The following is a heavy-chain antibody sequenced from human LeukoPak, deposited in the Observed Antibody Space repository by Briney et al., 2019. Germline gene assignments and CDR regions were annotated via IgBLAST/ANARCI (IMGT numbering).Heavy chain of an antibody. CDR2: INPNSGDT. D-gene: IGHD2-15*01. Sequence: ASVKVSCKASGYTFTDYYMHWVRQAPGQGLEWMGWINPNSGDTNQAQNFQGRVTLTRDTSISTAYMELSSLRSDDSAIYYCAGEYCSGGSCRQGLDYWGQGTLVTVSS. CDR3: AGEYCSGGSCRQGLDY. V-gene: IGHV1-2*02. J-gene: IGHJ4*02. CDR1: GYTFTDYY.